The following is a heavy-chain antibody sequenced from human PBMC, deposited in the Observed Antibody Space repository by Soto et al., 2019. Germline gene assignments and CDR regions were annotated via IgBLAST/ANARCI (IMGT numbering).Heavy chain of an antibody. CDR3: ARIGSLRFLEWLPRYFDY. D-gene: IGHD3-3*01. V-gene: IGHV4-34*01. CDR1: GGSFSGYY. CDR2: INHSGST. Sequence: SETLSLTCAVYGGSFSGYYWSWIRQPPGKGLEWIGEINHSGSTNYNPSLKSRVTISVDTSKNQFSLKLSSVTAADTAVYYCARIGSLRFLEWLPRYFDYWGQGTLVTVSS. J-gene: IGHJ4*02.